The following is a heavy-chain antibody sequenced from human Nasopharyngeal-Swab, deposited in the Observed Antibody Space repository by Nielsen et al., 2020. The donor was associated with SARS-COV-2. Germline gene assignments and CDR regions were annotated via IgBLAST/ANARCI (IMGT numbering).Heavy chain of an antibody. Sequence: ASVKVSCKASGYTFTSYYMHWVRQAPGQGLEWMGWINPNSGGTNYAQKFQGRVTMTRDTSISTAYMELSRLRSDDTAVYYCARERIAAAGTGFDYWGQGTLVTVSS. J-gene: IGHJ4*02. CDR3: ARERIAAAGTGFDY. CDR2: INPNSGGT. CDR1: GYTFTSYY. D-gene: IGHD6-13*01. V-gene: IGHV1-2*02.